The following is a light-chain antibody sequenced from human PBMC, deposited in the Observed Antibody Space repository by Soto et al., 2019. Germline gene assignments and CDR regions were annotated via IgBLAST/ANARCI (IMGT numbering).Light chain of an antibody. CDR2: SAS. Sequence: ETVMTQSPATLSVSPGERATLSCRASQGVSSNLAWYQQKPGQASRLLIYSASTRATGIPARFSGSGSGTEFTLTISSLQTKDFAVYYCQQYNNWPPITFSQGTKLEIK. CDR1: QGVSSN. CDR3: QQYNNWPPIT. V-gene: IGKV3-15*01. J-gene: IGKJ2*01.